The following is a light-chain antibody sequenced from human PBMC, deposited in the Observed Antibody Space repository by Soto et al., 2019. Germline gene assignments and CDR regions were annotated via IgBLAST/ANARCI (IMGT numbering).Light chain of an antibody. CDR1: SGDIGAYNF. CDR3: TSWTTSTAMI. V-gene: IGLV2-14*03. CDR2: DVN. J-gene: IGLJ2*01. Sequence: QSVLTQPASVSGSPGQSITISCTGTSGDIGAYNFVSWYQQHPGKAPKLMLYDVNIRPSGVSNRFSGSKSGSTASLTISGLQAEDEADYYCTSWTTSTAMIFGGGTKVTLL.